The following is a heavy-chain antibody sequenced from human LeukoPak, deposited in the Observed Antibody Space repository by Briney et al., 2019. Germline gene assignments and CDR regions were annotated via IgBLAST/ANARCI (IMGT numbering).Heavy chain of an antibody. Sequence: GGSLRLSCAASGFTFSSYGMHWVRQAPGKGLEWVAFIRYDGSDKCYADSVKGRFTISRDNSKNTLYLQMNSLRAEDTAVYYCAKDEDEASLGYWGQGTLVTVSS. CDR1: GFTFSSYG. J-gene: IGHJ4*02. CDR3: AKDEDEASLGY. CDR2: IRYDGSDK. V-gene: IGHV3-30*02.